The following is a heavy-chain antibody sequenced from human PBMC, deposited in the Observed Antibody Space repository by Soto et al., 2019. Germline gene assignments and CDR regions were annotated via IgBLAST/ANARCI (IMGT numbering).Heavy chain of an antibody. J-gene: IGHJ4*02. CDR1: GFTFSSYA. V-gene: IGHV3-23*01. CDR2: ISGSGGST. Sequence: EVQLLESGGGLVQPGGSLRLSCAASGFTFSSYAMSWVRQAPGKGLEWVSAISGSGGSTYYADSVKGRFTISRDNSKNPLYLQMNSLRAEDTAVSYCAREREWEPLRGRAYWGQGTLVTFSS. CDR3: AREREWEPLRGRAY. D-gene: IGHD1-26*01.